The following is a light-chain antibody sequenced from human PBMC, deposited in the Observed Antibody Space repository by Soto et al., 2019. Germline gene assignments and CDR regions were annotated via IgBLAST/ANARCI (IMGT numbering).Light chain of an antibody. Sequence: QSALTQPASVSGSPGQSITISCTGTSSDVGGYNYVSWYQQHPGKAPKLMIYDVSNRPPGVSNRFSGSKSGNTASLTISGLQAEDEADYSCSSYTSSSTPRVFGTGTKLTVL. V-gene: IGLV2-14*01. CDR1: SSDVGGYNY. CDR2: DVS. J-gene: IGLJ1*01. CDR3: SSYTSSSTPRV.